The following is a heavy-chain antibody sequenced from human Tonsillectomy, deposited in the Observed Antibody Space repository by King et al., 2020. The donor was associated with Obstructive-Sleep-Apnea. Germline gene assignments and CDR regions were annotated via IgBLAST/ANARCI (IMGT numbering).Heavy chain of an antibody. CDR3: VREYYDFWSGLGYYGMDV. Sequence: VQLVESGGGLVQPGGSLRLSCSASGFTFSSCAMHWVRQAPGKGLEYVSAISSNGGSTYYADSVKGRFTISRDNSKNTLYLQMSSLRAEDTALYYCVREYYDFWSGLGYYGMDVWGQGTTVTVSS. CDR1: GFTFSSCA. J-gene: IGHJ6*02. V-gene: IGHV3-64D*06. D-gene: IGHD3-3*01. CDR2: ISSNGGST.